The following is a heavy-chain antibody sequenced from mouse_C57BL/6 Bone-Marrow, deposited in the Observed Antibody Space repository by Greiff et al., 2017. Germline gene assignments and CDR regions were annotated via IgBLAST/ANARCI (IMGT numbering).Heavy chain of an antibody. CDR1: GYTFTSYW. CDR2: IDPSDSYT. D-gene: IGHD1-1*01. V-gene: IGHV1-69*01. Sequence: QVQLQQPGAELVMPGASVKLSCKASGYTFTSYWMHWVKQRPGQGLEWIGEIDPSDSYTNYNQKFKGKSTLTVDKSSSTAYMQLSSLPSEDSAVYYWATPYYYGSSYWYFDVWGTGTTVTVSS. CDR3: ATPYYYGSSYWYFDV. J-gene: IGHJ1*03.